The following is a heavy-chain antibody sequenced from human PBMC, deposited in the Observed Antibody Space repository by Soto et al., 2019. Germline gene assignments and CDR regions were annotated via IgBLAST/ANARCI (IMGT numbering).Heavy chain of an antibody. J-gene: IGHJ4*02. CDR2: IYPGDSDT. CDR3: GTFGRRRVGTTRNEGFDN. D-gene: IGHD1-26*01. V-gene: IGHV5-51*01. Sequence: GESLKISCKGSGYSFTSYWIGWVRQMPGKGLEWMGIIYPGDSDTRYSPSFQGQVTISADKSISTAYLQWSSLKASDTAMYYCGTFGRRRVGTTRNEGFDNWGQGTLVTVSS. CDR1: GYSFTSYW.